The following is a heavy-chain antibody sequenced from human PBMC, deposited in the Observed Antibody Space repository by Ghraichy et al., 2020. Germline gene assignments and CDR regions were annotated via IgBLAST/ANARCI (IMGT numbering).Heavy chain of an antibody. CDR1: GGSISSYY. Sequence: SETLSLTCTVSGGSISSYYWSWIRQPPGKGLEWIGYIYYSGSTNYNPSLKSRVTISVDTSKNQFSLKLSSVTAADTAVYYCARVGFYYDSSGYYRPFDYWGQGTLVTVSS. D-gene: IGHD3-22*01. V-gene: IGHV4-59*01. CDR3: ARVGFYYDSSGYYRPFDY. J-gene: IGHJ4*02. CDR2: IYYSGST.